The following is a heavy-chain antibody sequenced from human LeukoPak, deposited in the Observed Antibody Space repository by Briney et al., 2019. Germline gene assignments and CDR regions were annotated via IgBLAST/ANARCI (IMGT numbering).Heavy chain of an antibody. D-gene: IGHD1-7*01. V-gene: IGHV3-23*01. CDR1: GFTFSSYA. CDR3: ATSGELSSFDY. Sequence: GGSLRLSCAASGFTFSSYAMSWVRQAPGKGLGWVSAISGSGGSTYYADSVKGRFTISRDNSKNTLYLQMNSLRAEDTAVYYCATSGELSSFDYWGQGTLVTVSS. CDR2: ISGSGGST. J-gene: IGHJ4*02.